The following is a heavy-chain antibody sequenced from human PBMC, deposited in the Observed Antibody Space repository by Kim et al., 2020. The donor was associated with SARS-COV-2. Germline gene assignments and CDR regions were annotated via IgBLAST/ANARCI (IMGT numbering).Heavy chain of an antibody. V-gene: IGHV3-9*01. CDR3: AKELQVAALGGDWYYIDY. CDR2: ISWSGGSI. CDR1: GFTFGDYA. D-gene: IGHD2-15*01. J-gene: IGHJ4*02. Sequence: GGSLRLSCEASGFTFGDYAMRWVRQAPGKGLEWVSGISWSGGSICYADSVKGRFTISRDNAKNSLYLQMNSLRAEDTAVYYCAKELQVAALGGDWYYIDYWGQGTMVTVSS.